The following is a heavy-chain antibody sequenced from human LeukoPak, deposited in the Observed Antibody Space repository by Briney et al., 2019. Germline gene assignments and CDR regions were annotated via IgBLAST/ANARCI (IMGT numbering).Heavy chain of an antibody. J-gene: IGHJ4*02. Sequence: GGSLRLSCAASGFTFRSYGMHLVRQAPGKGLEWVAFIRYDGSMQYYADSVKGRFSISRDNSNNTLYLQMNSLRAEDTAVYFCAKGYGESHFDSWGQGTLVTVSS. V-gene: IGHV3-30*02. CDR1: GFTFRSYG. CDR2: IRYDGSMQ. CDR3: AKGYGESHFDS. D-gene: IGHD5-18*01.